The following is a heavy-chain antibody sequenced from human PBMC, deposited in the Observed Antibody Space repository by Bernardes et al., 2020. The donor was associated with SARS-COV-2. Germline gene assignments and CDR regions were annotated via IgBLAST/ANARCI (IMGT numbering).Heavy chain of an antibody. CDR3: ARGPYSSWYRGIGWFDP. J-gene: IGHJ5*02. CDR1: GFTFSSYS. CDR2: ISSSSSYI. V-gene: IGHV3-21*01. D-gene: IGHD6-13*01. Sequence: GGSLRLSCAASGFTFSSYSMNWVRQAPGKGLEWVSSISSSSSYIYYADSVKGRFTISRDNAKNSLYLQMNSLRAEDTAVYYCARGPYSSWYRGIGWFDPWGQGTLVTVSS.